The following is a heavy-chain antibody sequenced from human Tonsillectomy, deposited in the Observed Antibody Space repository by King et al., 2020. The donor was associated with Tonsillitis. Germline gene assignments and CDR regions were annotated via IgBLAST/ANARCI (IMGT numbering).Heavy chain of an antibody. CDR1: GFTFDDYT. V-gene: IGHV3-43*01. J-gene: IGHJ3*02. CDR2: ISWVGGST. D-gene: IGHD3-22*01. CDR3: ARGALVVITGGAFDI. Sequence: DVQLVESGGVVIQPGGSLRLSCAASGFTFDDYTMHWVRQAPGKGLEWVSLISWVGGSTYYVASVKGRFTISRDNSNNSLYLQMDRLRTEDTALYYCARGALVVITGGAFDIWGQGTMVTVSS.